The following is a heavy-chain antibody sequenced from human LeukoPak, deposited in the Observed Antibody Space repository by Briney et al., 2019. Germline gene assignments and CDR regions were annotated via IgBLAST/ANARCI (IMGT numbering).Heavy chain of an antibody. J-gene: IGHJ5*02. V-gene: IGHV3-23*01. Sequence: GGSLRLSCTTSGFAFSNYAMNWVRQAPGKGPEWVSGISGFNTYYADSVKGRFTISRDNSKNTLYLQMNSLRAEDTAVYYCAKQAASGWYENWFDPWGQGTLVTVSS. CDR2: ISGFNT. CDR1: GFAFSNYA. CDR3: AKQAASGWYENWFDP. D-gene: IGHD6-19*01.